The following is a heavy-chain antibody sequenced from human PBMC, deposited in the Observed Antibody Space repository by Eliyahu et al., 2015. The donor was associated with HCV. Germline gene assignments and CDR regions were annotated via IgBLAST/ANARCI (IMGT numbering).Heavy chain of an antibody. Sequence: QMQLVQSGPEVKKPGTSVKVSCKASGFTFTSXAMQWVRQARGQRLEWIGWIVVGSGNTNYXQKFQERVTITRDMSTSTAYMELSSLRSEDTAVYYCAAGGYSYGSLWYYGMDVWGQGTTVTVSS. D-gene: IGHD5-18*01. CDR1: GFTFTSXA. CDR2: IVVGSGNT. J-gene: IGHJ6*02. V-gene: IGHV1-58*02. CDR3: AAGGYSYGSLWYYGMDV.